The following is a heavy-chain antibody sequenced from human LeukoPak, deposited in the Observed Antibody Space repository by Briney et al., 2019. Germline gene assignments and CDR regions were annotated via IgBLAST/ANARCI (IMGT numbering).Heavy chain of an antibody. D-gene: IGHD2-15*01. Sequence: SETLSLTCTVSGGSISSSSYYWGWIRQPPGKGLEWIGSIYYSGSTYYNPSLKSRVTISVDTSKNQFSLKLSSVTAADTAVYYCARSTYCSGGSCSHNWFDPWGQGTLVTVSS. J-gene: IGHJ5*02. CDR2: IYYSGST. CDR1: GGSISSSSYY. V-gene: IGHV4-39*07. CDR3: ARSTYCSGGSCSHNWFDP.